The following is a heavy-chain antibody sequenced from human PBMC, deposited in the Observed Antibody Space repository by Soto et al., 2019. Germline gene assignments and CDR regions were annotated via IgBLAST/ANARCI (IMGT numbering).Heavy chain of an antibody. V-gene: IGHV3-30*18. Sequence: QVQLVESGGGVVQPGRSLRLSCAASGFTFSSYGMHWVRQAPGKGLEWVAVISYDGSNKYYADSVKGRFTISRDNSKNTLYLQMNSLRAADTAVYYCAKAAGSSSSGFMDVGGQGTTVTVSS. CDR1: GFTFSSYG. D-gene: IGHD6-6*01. CDR2: ISYDGSNK. CDR3: AKAAGSSSSGFMDV. J-gene: IGHJ6*02.